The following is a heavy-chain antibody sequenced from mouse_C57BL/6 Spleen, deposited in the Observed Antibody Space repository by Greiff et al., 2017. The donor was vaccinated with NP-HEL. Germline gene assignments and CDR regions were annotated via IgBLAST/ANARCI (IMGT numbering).Heavy chain of an antibody. CDR1: GYAFSSYW. CDR2: IYPGDGDT. CDR3: ASGYYGSSPDY. D-gene: IGHD1-1*01. V-gene: IGHV1-80*01. J-gene: IGHJ2*01. Sequence: QVQLKQSGAELVKPGASVKISCKASGYAFSSYWMNWVKQRPGKGLEWIGQIYPGDGDTNYNGKFKGKATLTADKSSSTAYMQRSSLTSEDSAVYFCASGYYGSSPDYWGQGTTLTVSS.